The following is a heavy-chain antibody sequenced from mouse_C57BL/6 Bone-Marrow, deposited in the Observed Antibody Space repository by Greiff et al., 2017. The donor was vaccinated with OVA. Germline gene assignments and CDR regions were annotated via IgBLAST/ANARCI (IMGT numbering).Heavy chain of an antibody. CDR3: ARIETTVVAPHWYFDV. CDR2: IDPNSGGT. D-gene: IGHD1-1*01. J-gene: IGHJ1*03. CDR1: GYTFTSYW. Sequence: QVQLQQPGAELVKPGASVKLSCKASGYTFTSYWMHWVKQRPGRGLEWIGRIDPNSGGTKYNEKFKSKATLTLDKPSSTAYMQLSSLTSEDSAVYYCARIETTVVAPHWYFDVWGTGTTVTVSS. V-gene: IGHV1-72*01.